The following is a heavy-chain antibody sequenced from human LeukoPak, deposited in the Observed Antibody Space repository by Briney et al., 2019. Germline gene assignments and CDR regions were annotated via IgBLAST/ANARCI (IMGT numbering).Heavy chain of an antibody. V-gene: IGHV3-23*01. J-gene: IGHJ2*01. CDR2: ISGSGGST. Sequence: PGGSLRLSCAASGFTFSSYAMSWVRQAPGKGLEWVSAISGSGGSTYYADSVKGRFTISRDNSKNSLYLQMSSLRAENTAMYYCARTLGGYRSWYFDLWGRGALVTVSS. CDR3: ARTLGGYRSWYFDL. D-gene: IGHD3-16*02. CDR1: GFTFSSYA.